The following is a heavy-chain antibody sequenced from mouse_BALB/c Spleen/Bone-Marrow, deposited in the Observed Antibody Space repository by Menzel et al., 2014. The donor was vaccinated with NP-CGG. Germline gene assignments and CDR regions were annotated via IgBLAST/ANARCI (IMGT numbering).Heavy chain of an antibody. V-gene: IGHV1S81*02. CDR2: INPSNGRT. CDR1: GYTFTSYY. J-gene: IGHJ4*01. Sequence: VQLQQSGAELVKPGASVKLSCKASGYTFTSYYLYWVKQRPGQGLEWIGEINPSNGRTNYNEKFKSMATLTVDKSSSTAYMQLSSLTSEDSAVFYCARLIYGSSYIVDFWGQGTSVTVSS. CDR3: ARLIYGSSYIVDF. D-gene: IGHD1-1*01.